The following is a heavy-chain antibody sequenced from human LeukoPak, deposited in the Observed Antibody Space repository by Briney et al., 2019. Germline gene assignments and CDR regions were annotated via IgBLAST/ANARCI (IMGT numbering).Heavy chain of an antibody. CDR2: TNSSGNA. Sequence: SETLSLTCTVSGGSIRNYYWSWIRQPPGKGLEYIGYTNSSGNADYNPSLKSRVTISVDTSKTQFSLKLSSVTAADTAVYSCARGGYNPFDYWGQGTLVTVSS. V-gene: IGHV4-4*09. D-gene: IGHD5-24*01. CDR1: GGSIRNYY. J-gene: IGHJ4*02. CDR3: ARGGYNPFDY.